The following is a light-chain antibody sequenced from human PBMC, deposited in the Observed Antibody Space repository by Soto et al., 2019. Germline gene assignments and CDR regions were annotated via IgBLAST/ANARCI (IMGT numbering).Light chain of an antibody. V-gene: IGLV2-14*03. Sequence: ALAQPASVSGSPGQSITISCSGTSSDIGSYDHVAWYQQFPGKSPKLIIYAVSDRPSGVSDRFSGSKSGISASLTISGLQTEDEADYYCISYTDRQSYLFGTGTKVTV. CDR2: AVS. J-gene: IGLJ1*01. CDR3: ISYTDRQSYL. CDR1: SSDIGSYDH.